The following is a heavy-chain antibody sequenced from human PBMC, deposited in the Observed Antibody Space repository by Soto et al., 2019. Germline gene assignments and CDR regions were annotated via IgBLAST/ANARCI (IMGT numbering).Heavy chain of an antibody. CDR1: GGSISSYY. Sequence: SETLSLTCTVSGGSISSYYWSWIRQPPGKGLEWIGYIYYSGSTNYNPSLKSRVTISVDTSKNQFSLKLSSVTAADTAVYYWARGGAEMATNGGFDYWGQGTLVTVSS. CDR2: IYYSGST. CDR3: ARGGAEMATNGGFDY. J-gene: IGHJ4*02. V-gene: IGHV4-59*01. D-gene: IGHD5-12*01.